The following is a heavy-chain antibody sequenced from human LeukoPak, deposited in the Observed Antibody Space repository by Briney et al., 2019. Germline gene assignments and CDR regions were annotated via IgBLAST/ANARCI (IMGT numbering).Heavy chain of an antibody. CDR1: GYSFTTYW. Sequence: GESLKISCKGSGYSFTTYWIGWVRQMPGKGLEWMGIIYPGDSDTRYSPSFQGRVTISADKSIGTAYLQWSSLKASDTAMYYCARTESYSSSSGLDYWGQGTLVTVSS. CDR2: IYPGDSDT. CDR3: ARTESYSSSSGLDY. D-gene: IGHD6-6*01. J-gene: IGHJ4*02. V-gene: IGHV5-51*01.